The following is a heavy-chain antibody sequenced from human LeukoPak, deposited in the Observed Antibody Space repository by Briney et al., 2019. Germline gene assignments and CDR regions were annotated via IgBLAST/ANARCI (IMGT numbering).Heavy chain of an antibody. Sequence: PSETLSLTCTVSGGSISSIGSYWAWIRQPPGKGLEWIGSVYYRGKTHYNPSLKNRATISVDTSKNKFSLKLSSVTAADTAVYYCATEYCSSSTCRFEYWGQGTLVTVSS. J-gene: IGHJ4*02. V-gene: IGHV4-39*07. CDR2: VYYRGKT. D-gene: IGHD2-2*01. CDR3: ATEYCSSSTCRFEY. CDR1: GGSISSIGSY.